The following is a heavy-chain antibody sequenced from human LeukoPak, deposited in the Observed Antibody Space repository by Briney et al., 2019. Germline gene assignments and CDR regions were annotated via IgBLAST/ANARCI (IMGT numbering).Heavy chain of an antibody. V-gene: IGHV1-69*13. CDR3: ARDSTQYYYDSSGPGDWFDP. D-gene: IGHD3-22*01. Sequence: ASVKVSCKASGGTFSSYAISWVRQAPGQGLEWMGGIFPIFGTANYAQKFQGRVTITADESTSTAYMELSSLRSEDTAVYYCARDSTQYYYDSSGPGDWFDPWGQGTLVTVSS. CDR1: GGTFSSYA. J-gene: IGHJ5*02. CDR2: IFPIFGTA.